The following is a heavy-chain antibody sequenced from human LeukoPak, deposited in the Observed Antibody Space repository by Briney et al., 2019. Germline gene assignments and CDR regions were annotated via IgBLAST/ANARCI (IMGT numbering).Heavy chain of an antibody. D-gene: IGHD3-10*01. Sequence: PSETLSLTCTVSGGSISPYFWSWIRQPPGKGLEWIGYISYTGSTHYNPSLKSRVTISVDTSKNQFSLQLTSVTAADTAVYYCARDDYRGVTNFDPWGQGTLVTVSS. CDR3: ARDDYRGVTNFDP. CDR1: GGSISPYF. J-gene: IGHJ5*02. CDR2: ISYTGST. V-gene: IGHV4-59*01.